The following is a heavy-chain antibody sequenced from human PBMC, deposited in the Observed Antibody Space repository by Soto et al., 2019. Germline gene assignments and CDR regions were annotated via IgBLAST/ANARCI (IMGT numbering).Heavy chain of an antibody. V-gene: IGHV3-23*01. CDR1: GFTFSNYA. CDR2: IGGSGVNT. Sequence: EVQLLESGGGLVQPGGSLRLSCAASGFTFSNYAMSWVRQAPGKGLEWVSAIGGSGVNTFYADSVKGRFSISRDNSKHTLYLQMNSLRAGDTAVYYCAKPERDVYNWDFDYWGQGTLVTVSS. D-gene: IGHD1-1*01. CDR3: AKPERDVYNWDFDY. J-gene: IGHJ4*02.